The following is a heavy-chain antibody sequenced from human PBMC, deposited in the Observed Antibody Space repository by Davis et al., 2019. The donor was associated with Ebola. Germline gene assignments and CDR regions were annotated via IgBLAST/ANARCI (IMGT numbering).Heavy chain of an antibody. V-gene: IGHV3-30*02. J-gene: IGHJ3*02. Sequence: GGSLRLSCAASGFTFSTYGMLWVRQAPGKGLEWVAFIRYDGSNKYYADSVKGRFTISRDNSKNTLYLQMNSLRAEDTAVYYCAKDLEAAMVTVFDIWGQGTMVTVSS. CDR2: IRYDGSNK. CDR3: AKDLEAAMVTVFDI. D-gene: IGHD5-18*01. CDR1: GFTFSTYG.